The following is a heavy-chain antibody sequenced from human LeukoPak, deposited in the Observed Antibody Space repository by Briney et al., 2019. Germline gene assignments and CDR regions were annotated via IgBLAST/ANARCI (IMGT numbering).Heavy chain of an antibody. J-gene: IGHJ3*02. Sequence: PSETLSLTCAVYGGSFSGYYWSWIRQPPGKGLEWIGEINHSGSTNYNPSLKSRVTISVDTSKNQFSLKLSSVTAADTAVYYCASSWYEGDAFDIWGQGTMVTVSS. V-gene: IGHV4-34*01. CDR3: ASSWYEGDAFDI. D-gene: IGHD6-13*01. CDR2: INHSGST. CDR1: GGSFSGYY.